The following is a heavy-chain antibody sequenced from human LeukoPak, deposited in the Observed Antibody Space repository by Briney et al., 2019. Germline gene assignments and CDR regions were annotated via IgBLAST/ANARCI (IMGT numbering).Heavy chain of an antibody. CDR3: AKLTGGLTD. CDR1: GYNFTGYY. V-gene: IGHV1-2*02. D-gene: IGHD7-27*01. Sequence: GASVKVFCKASGYNFTGYYMHWVRQAPGRGPEWMAWINPNSGGANYAQKFQGRATLTRDTSISTAYMELSNLNSDDTAVYYRAKLTGGLTDWGQGTLVTVSS. J-gene: IGHJ4*02. CDR2: INPNSGGA.